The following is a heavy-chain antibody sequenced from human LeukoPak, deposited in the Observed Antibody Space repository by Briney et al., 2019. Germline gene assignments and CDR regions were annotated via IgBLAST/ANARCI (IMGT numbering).Heavy chain of an antibody. CDR1: GGTFSSYD. Sequence: ASVKVSCKASGGTFSSYDISWVRQAPGQGLEWMGGIIPIFGTANYAQKFQGRVTITADKSTSTAYMELSSLRSEDTAVYYCARSYCSSTSCYALFDYWGQGTLVTVSS. J-gene: IGHJ4*02. D-gene: IGHD2-2*01. CDR2: IIPIFGTA. CDR3: ARSYCSSTSCYALFDY. V-gene: IGHV1-69*06.